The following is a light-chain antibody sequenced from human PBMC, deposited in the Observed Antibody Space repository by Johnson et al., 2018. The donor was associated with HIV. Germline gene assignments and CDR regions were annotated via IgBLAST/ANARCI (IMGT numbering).Light chain of an antibody. CDR1: TSNIENNY. CDR3: GTWDSSLSAYV. V-gene: IGLV1-51*01. J-gene: IGLJ1*01. CDR2: ETN. Sequence: QSVLTQPPSVSAAPGQKVTISCSGSTSNIENNYVSWYQQLPGTAPKLLIYETNKRPSEIPDRFSGSKSGTSATLGITGLQTEDEAEYYCGTWDSSLSAYVFGTGTKVTVL.